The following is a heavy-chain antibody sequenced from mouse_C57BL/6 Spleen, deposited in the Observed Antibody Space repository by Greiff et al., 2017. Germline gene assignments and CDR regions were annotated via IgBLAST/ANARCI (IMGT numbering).Heavy chain of an antibody. Sequence: VKLMESGAELARPGASVKLSCKASGYTFTSYGISWVKQRTGQGLEWIGEIYPRSGNTYYNEKFKGKATLTADKSSSTAYMELRSLTSEDSAVYFCAPLYGSSSYYAMDYWGQGTSVTVSS. D-gene: IGHD1-1*01. V-gene: IGHV1-81*01. J-gene: IGHJ4*01. CDR1: GYTFTSYG. CDR3: APLYGSSSYYAMDY. CDR2: IYPRSGNT.